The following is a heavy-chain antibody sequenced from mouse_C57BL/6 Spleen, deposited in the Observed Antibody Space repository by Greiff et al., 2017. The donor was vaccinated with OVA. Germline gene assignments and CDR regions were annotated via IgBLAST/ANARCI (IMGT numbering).Heavy chain of an antibody. V-gene: IGHV1-26*01. D-gene: IGHD2-4*01. CDR2: INPNNGGT. Sequence: EVQLQQSGPELVKPGASVKISCKASGYTFTDYYMNWVKQSHGKSLEWIGDINPNNGGTSYNQKFKGKATLTVDKSSSTAYMELRSLTSEDSAVYYCARCYDYLYYYAMDYWGQGTSVTVSS. J-gene: IGHJ4*01. CDR1: GYTFTDYY. CDR3: ARCYDYLYYYAMDY.